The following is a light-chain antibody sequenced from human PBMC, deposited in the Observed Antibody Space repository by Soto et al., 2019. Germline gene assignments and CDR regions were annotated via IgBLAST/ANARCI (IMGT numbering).Light chain of an antibody. V-gene: IGKV1-5*01. Sequence: DIQMTQSPSALSASVGDRVTITCRASQSIGSWLAWYQQKPGKAPKLLIYAASSLQSGVPSRFSGGGSGAEFTLTISSLQPDDFATYYCQHYNDFPCTFAQGTRVEI. CDR1: QSIGSW. CDR2: AAS. J-gene: IGKJ2*02. CDR3: QHYNDFPCT.